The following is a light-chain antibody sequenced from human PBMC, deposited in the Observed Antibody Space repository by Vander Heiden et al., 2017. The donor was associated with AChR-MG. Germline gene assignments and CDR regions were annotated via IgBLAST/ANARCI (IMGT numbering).Light chain of an antibody. CDR3: QQYGSSPRT. J-gene: IGKJ2*01. CDR1: QSVSSSY. CDR2: GAS. V-gene: IGKV3-20*01. Sequence: EIVLTQSPRTLSLSPRERATLSCRASQSVSSSYLAWYQQKPGQAPRLLIYGASSRATGIPDRFSGSGSGTDFTLTISRLEPEDFAVYYCQQYGSSPRTFGQGTKLEIK.